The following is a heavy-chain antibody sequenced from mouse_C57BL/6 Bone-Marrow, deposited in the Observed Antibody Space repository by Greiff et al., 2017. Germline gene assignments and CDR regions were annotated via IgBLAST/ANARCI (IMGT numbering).Heavy chain of an antibody. CDR1: GYTFTSYW. Sequence: LQESGAELVKPGASVKLSCKASGYTFTSYWMHWVKQRPGQGLEWIGMIHPNSGSTNYNEKFKSKATLTVDKSSSTAYMQLSSLTSEDSAVYYCARESMVTYWGQGTTLTVSS. CDR3: ARESMVTY. V-gene: IGHV1-64*01. CDR2: IHPNSGST. J-gene: IGHJ2*01. D-gene: IGHD2-2*01.